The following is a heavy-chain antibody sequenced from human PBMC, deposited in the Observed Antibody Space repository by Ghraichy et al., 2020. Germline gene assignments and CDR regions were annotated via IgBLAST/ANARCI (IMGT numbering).Heavy chain of an antibody. CDR2: IWYDGSNK. CDR1: GFTFSSYG. Sequence: GESLNISCAASGFTFSSYGMHWVRQAPGKGLEWVAVIWYDGSNKYYVDSRFTISRDNSKNTLYLQMNSLRAEDTAVYYCVRDRGDVLSGCLFDYWGQGTLVTVSS. D-gene: IGHD3-3*01. V-gene: IGHV3-33*01. J-gene: IGHJ4*02. CDR3: VRDRGDVLSGCLFDY.